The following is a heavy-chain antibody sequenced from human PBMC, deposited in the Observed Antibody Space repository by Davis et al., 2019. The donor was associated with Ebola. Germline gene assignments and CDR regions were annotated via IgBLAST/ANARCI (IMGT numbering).Heavy chain of an antibody. CDR3: TMTTVMVDY. J-gene: IGHJ4*02. V-gene: IGHV3-73*01. CDR2: IRSKANSYAT. D-gene: IGHD4-17*01. CDR1: GFTFSGTA. Sequence: PGGSLRLSCAASGFTFSGTAMHWVRQASGKGLEWVGRIRSKANSYATAYAASVKGRFTISRDDSKNTAYLQMNSLKTEDTAVYYCTMTTVMVDYWGQGTLVTVSS.